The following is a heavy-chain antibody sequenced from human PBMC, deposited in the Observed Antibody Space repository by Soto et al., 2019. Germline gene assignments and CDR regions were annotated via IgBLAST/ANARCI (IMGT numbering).Heavy chain of an antibody. V-gene: IGHV4-34*01. Sequence: SETLSLTCAVYGGSFSGYYWSWIRQPPGKGLEWIGEINHSGSTNYNPSLKSRVTISVDTSKNQLSLKLSSVTAADTAVYYCASYGYSYGFDYWGQGTLVTVSS. J-gene: IGHJ4*02. CDR1: GGSFSGYY. CDR2: INHSGST. CDR3: ASYGYSYGFDY. D-gene: IGHD5-18*01.